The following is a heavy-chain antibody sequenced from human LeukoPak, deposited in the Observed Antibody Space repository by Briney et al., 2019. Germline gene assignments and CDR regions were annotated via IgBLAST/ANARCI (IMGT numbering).Heavy chain of an antibody. CDR1: GYTFTGYY. CDR3: ARGPIYGLDY. CDR2: INPNICGT. V-gene: IGHV1-2*02. Sequence: SVKVSCKASGYTFTGYYMHWVGQAPGQGLEWMGWINPNICGTIYVQKFQGRVTMTRDTSISTAYMELSTLRSDATAVYYGARGPIYGLDYWGQGSLVTVSS. J-gene: IGHJ4*02. D-gene: IGHD2/OR15-2a*01.